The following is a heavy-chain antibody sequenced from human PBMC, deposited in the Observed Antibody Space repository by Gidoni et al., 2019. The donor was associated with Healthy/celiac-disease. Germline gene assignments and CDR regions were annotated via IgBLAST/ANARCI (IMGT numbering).Heavy chain of an antibody. Sequence: QVQLVQSGAEVKKPGSSVKVSCKASGGTFSSYAIRWVRQAPGQGLEWMGGIIPIFGTANYAQKFQGRVTITADKSTSTAYMELSSLRSEDTAVYYCASPSPVKDIVVVWSNPDAFDIWGQGTMVTVSS. D-gene: IGHD2-15*01. V-gene: IGHV1-69*06. CDR2: IIPIFGTA. CDR3: ASPSPVKDIVVVWSNPDAFDI. CDR1: GGTFSSYA. J-gene: IGHJ3*02.